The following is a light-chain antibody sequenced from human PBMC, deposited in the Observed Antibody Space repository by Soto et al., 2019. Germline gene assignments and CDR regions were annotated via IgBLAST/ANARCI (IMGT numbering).Light chain of an antibody. Sequence: DIQLTQSPSFLSASVGDRVTITCRASQGISSYLAWYQQKPGKAPKLLIYAASTLQSGVPSRFSGSGSATELTLTISSLQPEDFATYYCQQLNSYLLFGGGTKVEIK. CDR3: QQLNSYLL. CDR2: AAS. V-gene: IGKV1-9*01. J-gene: IGKJ4*01. CDR1: QGISSY.